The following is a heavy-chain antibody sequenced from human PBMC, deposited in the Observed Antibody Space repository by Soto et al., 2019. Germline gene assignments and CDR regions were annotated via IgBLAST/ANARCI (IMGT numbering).Heavy chain of an antibody. CDR3: VKDGGYCSSSSCYAPRNHYFDS. J-gene: IGHJ4*02. CDR1: GFTFSDYW. CDR2: IKFDGSVK. V-gene: IGHV3-7*03. D-gene: IGHD2-2*01. Sequence: GGSLRLSRAASGFTFSDYWMSWVRQAPGKGPEWVANIKFDGSVKQYVDSVRGRFTISRDNSKNSLFLQMNSLAAADTAVYYCVKDGGYCSSSSCYAPRNHYFDSWGQGTLVTVSS.